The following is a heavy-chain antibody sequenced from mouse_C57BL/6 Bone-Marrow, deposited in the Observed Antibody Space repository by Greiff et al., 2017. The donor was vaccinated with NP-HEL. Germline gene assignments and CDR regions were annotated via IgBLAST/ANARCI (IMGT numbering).Heavy chain of an antibody. CDR2: IWSGGST. J-gene: IGHJ1*03. V-gene: IGHV2-2*01. Sequence: VQLQQSGPGLVQPSQSLSITCTASGFSLTSYGVHWVRQSPGKGLEWLGVIWSGGSTDYYAAFISRPSISKDNSKSQFFFKMNSLQADDTAIYYCARNGITTVPHWYFDVWGTGTTVTVSS. D-gene: IGHD1-1*01. CDR3: ARNGITTVPHWYFDV. CDR1: GFSLTSYG.